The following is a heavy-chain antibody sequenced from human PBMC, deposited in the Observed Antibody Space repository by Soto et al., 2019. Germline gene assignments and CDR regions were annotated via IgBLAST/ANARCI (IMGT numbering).Heavy chain of an antibody. Sequence: EVQLLESGGGLVQPGGSLRLSCAASGFTFSSCAMGWVRQAPGKGLEWVSDIIDSGASTYYADSVQGRFTISRDNSKSTLYLQMNSLRAEDMALYYCAKGRSYYYYYGVDVWGQGTTVTVSS. J-gene: IGHJ6*02. CDR2: IIDSGAST. V-gene: IGHV3-23*01. CDR3: AKGRSYYYYYGVDV. CDR1: GFTFSSCA.